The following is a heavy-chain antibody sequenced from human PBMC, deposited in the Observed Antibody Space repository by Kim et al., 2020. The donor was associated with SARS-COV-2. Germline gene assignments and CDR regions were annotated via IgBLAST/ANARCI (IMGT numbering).Heavy chain of an antibody. V-gene: IGHV5-51*01. J-gene: IGHJ4*02. D-gene: IGHD1-26*01. Sequence: GESLKISCKGSGYIFSSFWIAWVRQMPGKGLEWMGIVFPDDSNTGYSPSFQGQVTISADKSISTAYLHWSSLRASDTAMYYCARFVQVGSSSRFDYWGQGTVVTVSS. CDR2: VFPDDSNT. CDR1: GYIFSSFW. CDR3: ARFVQVGSSSRFDY.